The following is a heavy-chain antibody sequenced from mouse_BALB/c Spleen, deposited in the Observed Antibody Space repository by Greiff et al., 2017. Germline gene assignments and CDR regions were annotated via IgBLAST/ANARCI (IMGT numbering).Heavy chain of an antibody. Sequence: EVKLVESGGGLVQPKGSLKLSCAASGFTFNTYAMNWVRQAPGKGLEWVARIRSKSNNYATYYADSVKDRFTISRDDSQSMLYLQMNNLKTEDTAMYYCVRPGVYDGYSWGQGTLVTVSA. CDR1: GFTFNTYA. V-gene: IGHV10-1*02. J-gene: IGHJ3*01. CDR2: IRSKSNNYAT. CDR3: VRPGVYDGYS. D-gene: IGHD2-3*01.